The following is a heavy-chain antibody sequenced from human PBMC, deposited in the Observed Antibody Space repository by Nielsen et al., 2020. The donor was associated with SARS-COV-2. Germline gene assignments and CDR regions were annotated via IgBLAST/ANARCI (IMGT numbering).Heavy chain of an antibody. J-gene: IGHJ6*02. CDR3: ARDTTYYYGIDV. Sequence: GESLKISCAASGFTFDDYAMHWVRQAPGKGLEWVSSISSSSSYIYYADSVKGRFTISRDNAKNSLYLQMNSLRPEDTAVYYCARDTTYYYGIDVWGQGTAVTVSS. CDR2: ISSSSSYI. V-gene: IGHV3-21*01. D-gene: IGHD1-1*01. CDR1: GFTFDDYA.